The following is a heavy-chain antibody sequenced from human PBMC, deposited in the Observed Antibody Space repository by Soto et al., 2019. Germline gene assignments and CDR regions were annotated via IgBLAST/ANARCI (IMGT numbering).Heavy chain of an antibody. V-gene: IGHV1-58*01. CDR3: AAPSHCSSTSCYSGYYGMDV. CDR2: IVVGSGNT. CDR1: GFTFTSSA. Sequence: QMQLVQSGPEVKKPGTSVKVSCKASGFTFTSSAVQWVRQARGQRLEWIGWIVVGSGNTNYAQKFQERVTITRDMSTSTTYMELSSLRSEDTAVYYCAAPSHCSSTSCYSGYYGMDVW. J-gene: IGHJ6*01. D-gene: IGHD2-2*02.